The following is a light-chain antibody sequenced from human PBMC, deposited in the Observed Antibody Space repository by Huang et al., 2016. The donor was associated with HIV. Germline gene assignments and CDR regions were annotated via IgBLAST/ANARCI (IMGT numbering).Light chain of an antibody. CDR2: STS. CDR1: QGISNS. V-gene: IGKV1-NL1*01. J-gene: IGKJ1*01. Sequence: DIQMTQSPSSLSAFVGDTVTITCRASQGISNSVAWYQQKPGKAPKLLLYSTSRLESGVPYRFRGGCNGTDYNLTINSLQPDDFATYYCQQYCTSPTFGQRSEVGIK. CDR3: QQYCTSPT.